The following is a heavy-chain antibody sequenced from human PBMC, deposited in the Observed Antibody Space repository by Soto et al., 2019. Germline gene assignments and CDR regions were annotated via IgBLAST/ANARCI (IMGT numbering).Heavy chain of an antibody. V-gene: IGHV3-23*01. D-gene: IGHD3-10*01. CDR1: GFSFSTYA. J-gene: IGHJ3*01. CDR2: ISSSGVNT. Sequence: EVQLLESGGDLVQPGGSLRLSCAASGFSFSTYAMSWVRQAPGKGLEWVSTISSSGVNTYYTDSVKGRFNISRDNSKDTLYLQMNSLRAEDTAIYYCAKRPTSTGFGDPFDVWGQGTMVTVSS. CDR3: AKRPTSTGFGDPFDV.